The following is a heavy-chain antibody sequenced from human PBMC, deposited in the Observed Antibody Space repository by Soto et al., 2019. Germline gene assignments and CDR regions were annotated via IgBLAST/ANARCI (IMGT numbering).Heavy chain of an antibody. Sequence: GSLRLSCETSGFIFKMYWMHWVRQVPGQGPQWVARITDDGSTTYYAASVEGRFTISRDNAKNALYLQMNSVTPEDTAVYYCARGGFGVAVANFDSWGQGALVTVSS. D-gene: IGHD6-19*01. CDR1: GFIFKMYW. V-gene: IGHV3-74*01. CDR3: ARGGFGVAVANFDS. J-gene: IGHJ4*02. CDR2: ITDDGSTT.